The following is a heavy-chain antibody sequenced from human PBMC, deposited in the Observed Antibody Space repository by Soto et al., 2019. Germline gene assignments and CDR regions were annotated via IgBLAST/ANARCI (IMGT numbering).Heavy chain of an antibody. V-gene: IGHV3-23*01. CDR3: AKALRFTLTTGYYMDV. Sequence: EVQLLESGGGLVQPGGSLRLSCAASGFTVSRYAMCWVRQAPGKGLEWVSVISGSGSTYSADSVKGRFTISRDSSKNTGYLQMNSLRAEDTAVYYCAKALRFTLTTGYYMDVWGRGTTVTVSS. J-gene: IGHJ6*03. D-gene: IGHD4-17*01. CDR2: ISGSGST. CDR1: GFTVSRYA.